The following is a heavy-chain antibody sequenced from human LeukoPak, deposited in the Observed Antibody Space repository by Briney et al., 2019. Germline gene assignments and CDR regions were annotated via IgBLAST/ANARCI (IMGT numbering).Heavy chain of an antibody. CDR2: IYSSGNT. CDR1: GFTVSNNY. CDR3: ARDGLDRGSREYYFDF. V-gene: IGHV3-53*05. J-gene: IGHJ4*02. Sequence: GGSPRLSCAASGFTVSNNYMSWVRQAPGKGLEWVSVIYSSGNTYYADSVKGRFTISRDNSKNTLYLQMNSLRAEDTAAYYCARDGLDRGSREYYFDFWGQGTLVTVSS. D-gene: IGHD3/OR15-3a*01.